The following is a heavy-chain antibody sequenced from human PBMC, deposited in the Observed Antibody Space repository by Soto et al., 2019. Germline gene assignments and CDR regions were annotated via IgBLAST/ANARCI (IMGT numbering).Heavy chain of an antibody. CDR3: ARGGGYSSSPGAY. CDR1: GFTFSSYA. Sequence: QVQLVESGGCVVQPGTSLRLSCAASGFTFSSYAVHWVRQAPGKGLAWVAVISKDGSNKYYADSVKGRFTISRDNSKNTLYLEMHSLRAEDTAMYYCARGGGYSSSPGAYWGQGTRVNVSS. D-gene: IGHD6-13*01. J-gene: IGHJ4*02. V-gene: IGHV3-30-3*01. CDR2: ISKDGSNK.